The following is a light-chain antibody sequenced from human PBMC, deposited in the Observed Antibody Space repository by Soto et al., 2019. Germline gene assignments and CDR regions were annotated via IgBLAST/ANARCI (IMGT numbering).Light chain of an antibody. CDR2: AAS. CDR3: LQLGSYPMT. CDR1: QGISSY. J-gene: IGKJ5*01. Sequence: HLTQSPSSLSASVGDRVTITCRASQGISSYFAWYQQQPGKAPKLLIYAASTLQTGVPSRFSGSGSGTDFTLTISSLQPEDFATYYCLQLGSYPMTFGQGTRLEIK. V-gene: IGKV1-9*01.